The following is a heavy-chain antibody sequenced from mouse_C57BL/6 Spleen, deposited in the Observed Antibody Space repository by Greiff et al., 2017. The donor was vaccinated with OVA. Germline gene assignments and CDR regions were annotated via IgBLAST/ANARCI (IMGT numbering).Heavy chain of an antibody. Sequence: QVQLKQPGAELVKPGASVKMSCKASGYTFTSYWITWVKQRPGQGLEWIGDIYPGSGRPNYNEKFKSKATLTVDKSYSTAYMQLSSLTSEDSAVDYWARCYDGSSDYWGQGTTLTVSS. CDR1: GYTFTSYW. CDR3: ARCYDGSSDY. V-gene: IGHV1-55*01. J-gene: IGHJ2*01. D-gene: IGHD2-3*01. CDR2: IYPGSGRP.